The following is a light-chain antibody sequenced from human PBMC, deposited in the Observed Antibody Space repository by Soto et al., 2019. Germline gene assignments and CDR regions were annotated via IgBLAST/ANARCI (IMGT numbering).Light chain of an antibody. J-gene: IGKJ5*01. CDR2: DAS. V-gene: IGKV3-11*01. CDR1: QSVSRY. CDR3: QQRSDWPST. Sequence: EIVLTQSPDTLSLSPGERATLSCRASQSVSRYLAWYQQKPGQAPRLLIYDASNRATGIPARFSGSVSGTDFTLTISSREPEDFAVYYCQQRSDWPSTFGQGTRLDIK.